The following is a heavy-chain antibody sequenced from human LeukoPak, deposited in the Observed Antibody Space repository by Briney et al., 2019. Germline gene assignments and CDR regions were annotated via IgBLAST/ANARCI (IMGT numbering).Heavy chain of an antibody. J-gene: IGHJ3*02. D-gene: IGHD4-17*01. CDR3: ARDDYGDYGGAFDI. CDR2: IIPIFSTA. CDR1: GGTFSSYA. Sequence: GASVKVSCKASGGTFSSYAISWVRQAPGQGLEWMGGIIPIFSTANYAQKFQGRVTITADESTSTAYMELSSLRSEDTAVYYCARDDYGDYGGAFDIWGQGTMVTVSS. V-gene: IGHV1-69*13.